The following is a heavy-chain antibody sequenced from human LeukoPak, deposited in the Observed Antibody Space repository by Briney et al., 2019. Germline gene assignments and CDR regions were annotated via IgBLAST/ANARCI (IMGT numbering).Heavy chain of an antibody. CDR1: GGSISSSSYY. CDR3: ARGGYNLDAFDV. V-gene: IGHV4-61*05. D-gene: IGHD5-24*01. CDR2: IYYTGST. J-gene: IGHJ3*01. Sequence: SETLSLTCTVSGGSISSSSYYWGWIRQPPGKGLEWIGYIYYTGSTKYNPSLKSRLTISVDTSKNQFSLKLSSVTAADTAVYYCARGGYNLDAFDVWGQGTMVTVSS.